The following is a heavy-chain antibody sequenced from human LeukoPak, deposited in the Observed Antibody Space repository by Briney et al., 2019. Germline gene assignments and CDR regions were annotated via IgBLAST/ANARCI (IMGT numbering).Heavy chain of an antibody. CDR3: ARGPIIDIAIVPAAVEYHYMDV. V-gene: IGHV1-18*01. J-gene: IGHJ6*03. CDR1: GYTFTSYG. Sequence: GASVKVSCKASGYTFTSYGITWVRRAPGQGLEWMGWISAYNGNTKYAQKLQGRVTMTTDTSTSTAYMELRSLRSDDTAVYYCARGPIIDIAIVPAAVEYHYMDVWGKGTTVTVSS. CDR2: ISAYNGNT. D-gene: IGHD2-2*01.